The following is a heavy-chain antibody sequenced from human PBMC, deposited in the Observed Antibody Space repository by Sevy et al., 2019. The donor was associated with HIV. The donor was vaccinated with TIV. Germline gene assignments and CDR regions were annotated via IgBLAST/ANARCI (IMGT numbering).Heavy chain of an antibody. CDR3: ARYPRFDPNYYYYYGIDV. J-gene: IGHJ6*02. Sequence: ASMKVSCKASGGTFSSYAISWVRQAPGQGLEWMGGIIPIFGTANYAQKFQGRVTITADESTSTAYMELSSLRSEDTAVYYCARYPRFDPNYYYYYGIDVWGQGTTVTVSS. CDR2: IIPIFGTA. D-gene: IGHD3-3*01. CDR1: GGTFSSYA. V-gene: IGHV1-69*13.